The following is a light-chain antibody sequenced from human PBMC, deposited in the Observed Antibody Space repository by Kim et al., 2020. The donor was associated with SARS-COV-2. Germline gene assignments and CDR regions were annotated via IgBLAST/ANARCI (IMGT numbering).Light chain of an antibody. CDR2: EDN. V-gene: IGLV6-57*01. CDR1: SGSIASNY. CDR3: QSYDSSNPWV. J-gene: IGLJ3*02. Sequence: KAVTISRTLSSGSIASNYVQWYQQRPGSSPTAVIYEDNQRPSGVPDRFSGSIDSSSNSASLTISGLKTEDEADYYCQSYDSSNPWVFGGGTQLTVL.